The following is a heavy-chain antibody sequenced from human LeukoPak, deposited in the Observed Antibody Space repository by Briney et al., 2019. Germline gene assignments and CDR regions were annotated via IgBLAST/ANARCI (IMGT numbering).Heavy chain of an antibody. D-gene: IGHD3-10*01. J-gene: IGHJ4*02. CDR1: GGSINSYY. CDR3: GRQGYTASYYFVDY. CDR2: IYTTVTT. Sequence: SETLSLTCSVSGGSINSYYWGWVRQPAGKGLEWIGRIYTTVTTKYSPSLTSRLSMSLYTSKNQFSLTLTCVTAADTAVYYCGRQGYTASYYFVDYWSPGTLVTVSS. V-gene: IGHV4-4*07.